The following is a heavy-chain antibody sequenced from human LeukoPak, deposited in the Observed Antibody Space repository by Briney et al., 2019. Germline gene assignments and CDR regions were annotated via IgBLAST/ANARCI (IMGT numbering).Heavy chain of an antibody. CDR2: ISWNSISI. V-gene: IGHV3-9*01. CDR3: ASIPAGGDYMDV. D-gene: IGHD3-16*01. Sequence: VQPGRSLRLSCAASGFTFDDSAMHWVRQAPGKGLEWVSGISWNSISIGYADSVKGRFTIPRDNAKNSLYLQMNSLRAEDTAFYYCASIPAGGDYMDVWGKGTTVTVSS. J-gene: IGHJ6*03. CDR1: GFTFDDSA.